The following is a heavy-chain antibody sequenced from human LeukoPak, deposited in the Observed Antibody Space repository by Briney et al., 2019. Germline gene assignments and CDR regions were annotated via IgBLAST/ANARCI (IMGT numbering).Heavy chain of an antibody. Sequence: SETLSLTCTVSGGSISSGGYYWSWIRQHPGKGLEWIGYIYYSGSTYYNPSLKSRVTISVDTSKNQFSLKLSSVTAADTAVYYCARHRGAIVADDFDYWGQGTLVTVSS. D-gene: IGHD5-12*01. J-gene: IGHJ4*02. CDR1: GGSISSGGYY. V-gene: IGHV4-31*03. CDR3: ARHRGAIVADDFDY. CDR2: IYYSGST.